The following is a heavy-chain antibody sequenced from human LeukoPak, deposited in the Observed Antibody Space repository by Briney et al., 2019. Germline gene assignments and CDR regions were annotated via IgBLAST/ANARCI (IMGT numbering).Heavy chain of an antibody. J-gene: IGHJ4*02. D-gene: IGHD1-26*01. CDR3: ARVSGSYFEFDY. V-gene: IGHV4-59*01. Sequence: SETLSLTCTVSGGSISSYYWSWIRQPPGKGLEWIGYIYYSGSTNYNPSLKSRVTISVDTSKNQFSLKLSSVTAADTAVYYCARVSGSYFEFDYWGRGTLVTVSS. CDR2: IYYSGST. CDR1: GGSISSYY.